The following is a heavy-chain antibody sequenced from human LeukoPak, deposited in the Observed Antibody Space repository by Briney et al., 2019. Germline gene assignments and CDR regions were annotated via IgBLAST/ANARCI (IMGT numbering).Heavy chain of an antibody. CDR3: ARLLAGCPGGRCRAHFDY. J-gene: IGHJ4*02. Sequence: SQTLSLTCTVSGGSISSGSHYWSWIRQPAGKGLEWIGHIYTSGSTNYNPSLKSRVTMSVDTSKNQFSLNLSSVTAADTAVYYCARLLAGCPGGRCRAHFDYWGQGTLVTVSS. V-gene: IGHV4-61*09. CDR2: IYTSGST. CDR1: GGSISSGSHY. D-gene: IGHD2-15*01.